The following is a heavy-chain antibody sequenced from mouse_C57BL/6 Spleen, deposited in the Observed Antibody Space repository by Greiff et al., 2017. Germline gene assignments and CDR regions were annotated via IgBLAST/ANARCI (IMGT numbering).Heavy chain of an antibody. D-gene: IGHD1-1*01. CDR1: GFNITDYY. V-gene: IGHV14-2*01. J-gene: IGHJ3*01. CDR3: ARSWYGGSYGFAY. Sequence: EVQLQQSGAELVKPGASVKLSCTASGFNITDYYMHWVKQRTEQGLEWSGRFDPEDGETKYAPKFQGPATITADTSSNTAYLQRSNLTTEDAAVYYCARSWYGGSYGFAYWGQGTLVTVSA. CDR2: FDPEDGET.